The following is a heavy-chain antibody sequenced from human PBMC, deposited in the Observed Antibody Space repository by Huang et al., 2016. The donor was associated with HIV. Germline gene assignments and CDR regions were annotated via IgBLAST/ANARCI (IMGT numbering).Heavy chain of an antibody. D-gene: IGHD2-15*01. V-gene: IGHV3-74*01. CDR2: IKIDGRTT. J-gene: IGHJ3*02. CDR1: GFKFSNYW. Sequence: EEHLVESGGGLVQPGGSLRLACEDSGFKFSNYWMQWVRQDPGKGLMWVSRIKIDGRTTDYADSVKGRFTISRDNAKNTLYLQMSSLTAEDTAIYYCARAGGFEIWGQGTVVTVSS. CDR3: ARAGGFEI.